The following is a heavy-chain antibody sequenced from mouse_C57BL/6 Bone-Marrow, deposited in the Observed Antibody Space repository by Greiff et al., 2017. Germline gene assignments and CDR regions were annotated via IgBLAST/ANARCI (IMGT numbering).Heavy chain of an antibody. J-gene: IGHJ2*01. Sequence: QVQLQQSGAELVRPGASVTLSCKASGYTFTDYEMHWVQQTPVHGLEWIGAIDPETGGTAYNQKFKGKAILTADKSSSTAYMELRSLTSEDSAVYYCTRPGWAYFDYWGQGTTLTVSS. V-gene: IGHV1-15*01. CDR2: IDPETGGT. CDR3: TRPGWAYFDY. D-gene: IGHD3-1*01. CDR1: GYTFTDYE.